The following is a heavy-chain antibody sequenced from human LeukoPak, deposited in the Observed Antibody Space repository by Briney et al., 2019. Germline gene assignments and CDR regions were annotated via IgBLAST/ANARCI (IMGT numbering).Heavy chain of an antibody. CDR3: SYSSSWTDAFDI. Sequence: PSETLSLTCTVSGGSISSGGYYWSWIRQHPGKGLEWIGYIYYSGSTYYNPSLKSRVTISVDTSKNQFSLKLSSVTAADTAVYYCSYSSSWTDAFDIWGQGTMVTVSS. CDR1: GGSISSGGYY. CDR2: IYYSGST. D-gene: IGHD6-13*01. V-gene: IGHV4-31*09. J-gene: IGHJ3*02.